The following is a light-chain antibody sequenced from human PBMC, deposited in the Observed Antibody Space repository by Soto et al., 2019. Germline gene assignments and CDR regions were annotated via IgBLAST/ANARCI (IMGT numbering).Light chain of an antibody. J-gene: IGKJ1*01. CDR3: QQYHSYRT. CDR1: QSISKW. Sequence: DIRMTQSPSALSASVGDRVTITCRASQSISKWLAWYQQKPGTAPKLLMYDVSSLESGVPSRFSGSGSGTEFTLTISSLQSDDFATYYCQQYHSYRTFGQGTKVDIK. CDR2: DVS. V-gene: IGKV1-5*01.